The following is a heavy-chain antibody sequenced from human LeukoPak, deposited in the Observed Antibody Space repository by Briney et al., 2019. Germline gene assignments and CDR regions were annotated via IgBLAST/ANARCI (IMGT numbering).Heavy chain of an antibody. D-gene: IGHD5-18*01. Sequence: ASVKVSCKVSGYTLTELSMHWVRQAPGKGLEWMGGFDPEDGETIYAQKFQGRVTMTEDTSTDTAYMELSSLRSEDTAVYYCARDGAMANAFDIWGQGTTVTVSS. CDR3: ARDGAMANAFDI. V-gene: IGHV1-24*01. CDR2: FDPEDGET. J-gene: IGHJ3*02. CDR1: GYTLTELS.